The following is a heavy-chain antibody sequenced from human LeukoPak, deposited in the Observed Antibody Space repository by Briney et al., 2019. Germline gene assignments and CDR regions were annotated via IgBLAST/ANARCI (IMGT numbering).Heavy chain of an antibody. CDR1: GYSFTSFD. J-gene: IGHJ4*02. D-gene: IGHD2-15*01. V-gene: IGHV1-8*01. CDR3: ARDIDMRSFDY. Sequence: ASVTVSCKASGYSFTSFDINWVRLATGQGLEWMAWMNPKSGKTGYAQKFRGRVTLPTHTSTSTAYMEVSSLRSEDTAVYYCARDIDMRSFDYWGQGTVVTVSS. CDR2: MNPKSGKT.